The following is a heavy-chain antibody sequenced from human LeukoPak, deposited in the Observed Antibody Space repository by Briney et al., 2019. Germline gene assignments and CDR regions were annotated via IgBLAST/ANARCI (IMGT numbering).Heavy chain of an antibody. CDR2: IRSKAYGGTT. CDR1: GFTFSDYA. Sequence: PGGSLRLSCTASGFTFSDYAMSWVRQAPGKGLEWVGFIRSKAYGGTTEYAASVKGIFTSARDDSKSIAFPQIHSQSTEHTAVYHCDRADSSSSFSFWGQGTLVTVSS. CDR3: DRADSSSSFSF. D-gene: IGHD6-6*01. V-gene: IGHV3-49*04. J-gene: IGHJ4*02.